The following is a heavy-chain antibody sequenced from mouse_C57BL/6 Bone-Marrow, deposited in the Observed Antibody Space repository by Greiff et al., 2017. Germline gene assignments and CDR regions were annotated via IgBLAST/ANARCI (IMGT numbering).Heavy chain of an antibody. Sequence: VQLQQSGPELVKPGASVKIPCKASGYTFTDYNMDWVKQSHGKSLEWIGDINPNNGGTIYNQKFKGKATLTVDKSSSTAYMELRSLTSEDTAVYYCATGYESYWYFDVWGTGTTVTVSS. V-gene: IGHV1-18*01. CDR3: ATGYESYWYFDV. CDR2: INPNNGGT. J-gene: IGHJ1*03. D-gene: IGHD2-3*01. CDR1: GYTFTDYN.